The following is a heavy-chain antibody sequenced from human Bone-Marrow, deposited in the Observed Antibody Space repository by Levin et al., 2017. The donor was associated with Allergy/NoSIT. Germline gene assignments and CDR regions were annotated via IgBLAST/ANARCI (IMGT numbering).Heavy chain of an antibody. V-gene: IGHV1-18*01. Sequence: PGESLKISCQASGYTFTTYGISWVRQAPGQGLEWMGWINTYNGNTNYAQKFQGTVTMTTDTSTSTTYMELRSLRSDDTAVYYCARLRGEFRSYYFDYWGQGTLVTVSS. J-gene: IGHJ4*02. CDR3: ARLRGEFRSYYFDY. CDR2: INTYNGNT. CDR1: GYTFTTYG. D-gene: IGHD3-16*01.